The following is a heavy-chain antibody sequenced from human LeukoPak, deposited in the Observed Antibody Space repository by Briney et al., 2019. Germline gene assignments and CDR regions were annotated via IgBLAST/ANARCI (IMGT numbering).Heavy chain of an antibody. Sequence: GGSLRLSCAASGFTFSNYEMNWVRQAPGKGLEWVSYISSSGSTRTYADSVKGRFTISRDNAKNSLSLEMNSLRAEDTAVYYCAIEIVSAVAGNFDYWGQGTLVTVSS. CDR3: AIEIVSAVAGNFDY. CDR2: ISSSGSTR. CDR1: GFTFSNYE. J-gene: IGHJ4*02. V-gene: IGHV3-48*03. D-gene: IGHD6-19*01.